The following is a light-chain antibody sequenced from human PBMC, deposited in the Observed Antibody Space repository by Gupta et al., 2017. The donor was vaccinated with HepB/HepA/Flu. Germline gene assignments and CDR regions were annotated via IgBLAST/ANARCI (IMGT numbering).Light chain of an antibody. Sequence: EIVMTQSPVILSVSPGERATLSCRASQSVTSNLAWYQQKPGQAPRLLIYGASTRATGVPARFSGSGSGTLFTLTISSLQSEDFVVYFCQQYNNWPGSFGQGTKLEIK. CDR2: GAS. CDR3: QQYNNWPGS. CDR1: QSVTSN. V-gene: IGKV3-15*01. J-gene: IGKJ2*04.